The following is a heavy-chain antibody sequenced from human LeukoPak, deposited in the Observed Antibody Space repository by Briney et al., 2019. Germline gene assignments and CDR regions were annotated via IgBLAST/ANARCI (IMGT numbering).Heavy chain of an antibody. Sequence: GGSLRLSCAASGFTFSSYGMHWVRQAPGKGLEWVAVIWYDGSNKYYADSVKGRFTISRDNSKNTLYLQMNSLRAEDTAVYYCARDRRSSWDPWAFDIWGQGTMVTVSS. V-gene: IGHV3-33*01. D-gene: IGHD6-13*01. CDR2: IWYDGSNK. J-gene: IGHJ3*02. CDR3: ARDRRSSWDPWAFDI. CDR1: GFTFSSYG.